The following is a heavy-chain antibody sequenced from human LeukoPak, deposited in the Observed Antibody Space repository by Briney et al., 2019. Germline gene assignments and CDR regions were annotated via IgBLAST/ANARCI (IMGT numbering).Heavy chain of an antibody. D-gene: IGHD4-17*01. CDR2: IYTSGST. CDR3: AREDYGDYVGAFDI. Sequence: SETLSLTCTVSGGSISSSSYYWGWIRQPPGKGLEWIGRIYTSGSTNYNPSLKSRVTMSVDTSKNQFSLKLSSVTAADTAVYYCAREDYGDYVGAFDIWGQGTMVTVSS. V-gene: IGHV4-39*07. CDR1: GGSISSSSYY. J-gene: IGHJ3*02.